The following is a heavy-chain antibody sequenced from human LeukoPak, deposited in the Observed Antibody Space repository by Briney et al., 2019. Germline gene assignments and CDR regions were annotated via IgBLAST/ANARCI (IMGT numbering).Heavy chain of an antibody. V-gene: IGHV1-2*02. J-gene: IGHJ4*02. Sequence: ASVKVSCKASGYTFTSYDINWVRQATGQGLEWMGWINPNSGGTNYAQKFQGRVTMTRDTSISTAYMELSRLRSDDTAVYYCARDILKLRFLEWLLLDYWGQGTLVTVSS. CDR1: GYTFTSYD. D-gene: IGHD3-3*01. CDR3: ARDILKLRFLEWLLLDY. CDR2: INPNSGGT.